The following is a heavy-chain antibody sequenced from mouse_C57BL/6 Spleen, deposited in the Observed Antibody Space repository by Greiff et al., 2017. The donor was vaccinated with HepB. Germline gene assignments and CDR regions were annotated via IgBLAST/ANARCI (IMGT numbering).Heavy chain of an antibody. V-gene: IGHV3-6*01. D-gene: IGHD1-1*01. J-gene: IGHJ2*01. Sequence: EVKLQESGPGLVKPSQSLSLTCSVTGYSITSGYYWNWTRQFPGNKLEWMGYISYDGSNNYNPSLKNRISITRDTSKNQFFLKLNSVTTEDTATYYCARHYYGSSFFDYWGQGTTLTVSS. CDR1: GYSITSGYY. CDR2: ISYDGSN. CDR3: ARHYYGSSFFDY.